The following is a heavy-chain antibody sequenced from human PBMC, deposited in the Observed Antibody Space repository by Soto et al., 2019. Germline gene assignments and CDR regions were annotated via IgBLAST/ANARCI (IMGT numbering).Heavy chain of an antibody. V-gene: IGHV1-3*01. D-gene: IGHD2-15*01. Sequence: EASVKVSCKASGYTFTSYAMHWVRQAPGQRLEWMGWINAGNGNTKYSQKFQGRVTITRDTSASTAYMELSSPRSEDTAVYYCARASYCSGCSCYLVDYWGQGTLVTVSS. CDR2: INAGNGNT. CDR1: GYTFTSYA. CDR3: ARASYCSGCSCYLVDY. J-gene: IGHJ4*02.